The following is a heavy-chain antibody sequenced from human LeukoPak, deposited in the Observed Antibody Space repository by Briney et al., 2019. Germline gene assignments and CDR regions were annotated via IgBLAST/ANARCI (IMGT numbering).Heavy chain of an antibody. V-gene: IGHV1-46*01. D-gene: IGHD5-24*01. J-gene: IGHJ5*02. Sequence: ASVKVSCKASGYTFTSYYMHWVRQAPGQGLECMGIINPSGGSTSYAQKFQGRVTMTRDTSTSTVYMELSSLRSEDTAVYYCARDIPTQWLHPPYNWFDPWGQGTLVTVSS. CDR3: ARDIPTQWLHPPYNWFDP. CDR1: GYTFTSYY. CDR2: INPSGGST.